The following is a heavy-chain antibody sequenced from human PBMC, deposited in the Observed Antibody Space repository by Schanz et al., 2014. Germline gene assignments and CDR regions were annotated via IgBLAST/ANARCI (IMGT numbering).Heavy chain of an antibody. CDR3: AKQHIVRGGSYLNWFDS. J-gene: IGHJ5*01. CDR1: GFTFSGFW. Sequence: VQLAESGGGLVQPGGSLRLSCAASGFTFSGFWMTWVRQAPGKGLEWVALVSSDGNNDYYTDSVKGRFTISRDNSKNTVHLQMNSLRAEDTAVYYCAKQHIVRGGSYLNWFDSWGQGTLVTVSA. CDR2: VSSDGNND. D-gene: IGHD3-10*01. V-gene: IGHV3-30*18.